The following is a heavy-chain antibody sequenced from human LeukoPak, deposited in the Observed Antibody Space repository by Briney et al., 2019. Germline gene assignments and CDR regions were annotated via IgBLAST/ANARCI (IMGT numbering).Heavy chain of an antibody. D-gene: IGHD4-17*01. CDR2: INSDGSST. Sequence: GGSLRLSCAASGFTFSDYAMSWVRQAPGKGLVWVSGINSDGSSTSYADSVKGRFTISRDNAKNTLYLQMNSLRAEDTAVYYCARDTDTVTTILDYWGQGTLVTVSS. CDR1: GFTFSDYA. CDR3: ARDTDTVTTILDY. V-gene: IGHV3-74*01. J-gene: IGHJ4*02.